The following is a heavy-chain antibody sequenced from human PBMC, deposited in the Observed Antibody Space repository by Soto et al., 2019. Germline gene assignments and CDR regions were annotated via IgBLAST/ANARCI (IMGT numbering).Heavy chain of an antibody. Sequence: KPSETLSLTCTVSGGSVSSGSYYWSWIRQPPGKGLEWIGYIYYSGSTNYNPSLKSRVTISVETSKNQFSLKVCFVTAQDTAVDYCARVPVEMATIAYYYYYGMDVWGQGTTVSVSS. CDR3: ARVPVEMATIAYYYYYGMDV. J-gene: IGHJ6*02. V-gene: IGHV4-61*01. CDR1: GGSVSSGSYY. D-gene: IGHD5-12*01. CDR2: IYYSGST.